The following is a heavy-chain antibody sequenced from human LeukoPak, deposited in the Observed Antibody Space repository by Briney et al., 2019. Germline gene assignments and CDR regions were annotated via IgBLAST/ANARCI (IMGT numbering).Heavy chain of an antibody. CDR1: GGSISSSSYY. CDR3: ARGGLEWLFYNWFDP. Sequence: SETLSLTCTVSGGSISSSSYYWGWIRQPPGTGLEWIGSIYYSGSTYYNPSLKSRVTISVDTSKNQFSLKLSSVTAADTAVYYCARGGLEWLFYNWFDPWGQGTLVTVSS. V-gene: IGHV4-39*01. CDR2: IYYSGST. D-gene: IGHD3-3*01. J-gene: IGHJ5*02.